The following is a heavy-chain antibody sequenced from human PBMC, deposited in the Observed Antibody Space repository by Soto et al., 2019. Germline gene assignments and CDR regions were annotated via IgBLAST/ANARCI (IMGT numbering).Heavy chain of an antibody. Sequence: ASVKVSCKASGGTFSSYAISWVRQAPGQGLEWMGGIIPIFGTANYAQKFQGRVTITADESTSTAYMELSSLRSEDTAVYYCARAGYGDYPIGYGMDVWGQGTTVTVSS. CDR3: ARAGYGDYPIGYGMDV. J-gene: IGHJ6*02. D-gene: IGHD4-17*01. CDR2: IIPIFGTA. CDR1: GGTFSSYA. V-gene: IGHV1-69*13.